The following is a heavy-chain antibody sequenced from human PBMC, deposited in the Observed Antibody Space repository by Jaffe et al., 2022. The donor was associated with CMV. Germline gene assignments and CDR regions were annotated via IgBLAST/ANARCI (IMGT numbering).Heavy chain of an antibody. CDR2: IGTAGDT. CDR1: GFTFSSYD. D-gene: IGHD3-22*01. CDR3: ARGLTYYYDSSGYYYGYYFDY. Sequence: EVQLVESGGGLVQPGGSLRLSCAASGFTFSSYDMHWVRQATGKGLEWVSAIGTAGDTYYPGSVKGRFTISRENAKNSLYLQMNSLRAGDTAVYYCARGLTYYYDSSGYYYGYYFDYWGQGTLVTVSS. V-gene: IGHV3-13*01. J-gene: IGHJ4*02.